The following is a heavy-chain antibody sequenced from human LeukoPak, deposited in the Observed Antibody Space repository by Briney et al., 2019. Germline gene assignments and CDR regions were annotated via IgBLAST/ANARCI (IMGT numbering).Heavy chain of an antibody. CDR2: INPNSGGT. CDR3: ARDTGDYSWFDP. Sequence: ASVKVSCKASGYTFTGYYMHWVRQAPGQGLEWMGRINPNSGGTNYAQKFQGRVTMTRDTSISTAYMELSRLRSDDPDVYYCARDTGDYSWFDPWGQGTLVTVSS. CDR1: GYTFTGYY. D-gene: IGHD3-10*01. J-gene: IGHJ5*02. V-gene: IGHV1-2*05.